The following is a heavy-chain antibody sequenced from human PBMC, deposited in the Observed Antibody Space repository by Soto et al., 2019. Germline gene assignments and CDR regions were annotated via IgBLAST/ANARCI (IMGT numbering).Heavy chain of an antibody. V-gene: IGHV4-39*01. CDR3: ACIFSGGYGYGFYYYGMDV. D-gene: IGHD5-18*01. CDR2: IYYSGSA. CDR1: GDSISRSSYS. J-gene: IGHJ6*02. Sequence: SQTLSLTCTVSGDSISRSSYSWAGILQTPRKGLEWIGSIYYSGSAYYNPSLKSRVTISVDTSKNQFSLKLSSVTAADTAVYYCACIFSGGYGYGFYYYGMDVWGQGTTVT.